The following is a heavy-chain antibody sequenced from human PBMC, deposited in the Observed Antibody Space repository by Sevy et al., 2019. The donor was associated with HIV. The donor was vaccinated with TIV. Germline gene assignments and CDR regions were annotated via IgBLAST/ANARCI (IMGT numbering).Heavy chain of an antibody. J-gene: IGHJ5*02. CDR3: ARDFWAGSSPGANWFDP. CDR2: IYYSGST. Sequence: SETLSLTCTVSGGSISSYYWSWIRQPPGKGLEWIGFIYYSGSTNYNPSLKGRVTISVDTSKNQFSLRLSSVTAADTAVYYCARDFWAGSSPGANWFDPWGQGTLVTVSS. V-gene: IGHV4-59*01. CDR1: GGSISSYY. D-gene: IGHD6-6*01.